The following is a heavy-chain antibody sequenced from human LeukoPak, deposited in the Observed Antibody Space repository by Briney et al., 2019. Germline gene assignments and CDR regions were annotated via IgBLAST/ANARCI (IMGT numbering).Heavy chain of an antibody. V-gene: IGHV5-51*01. D-gene: IGHD1-26*01. CDR1: GYSFTSYW. CDR2: IYPGDSDT. CDR3: ARHQWELSGYYYYMDV. Sequence: GESLKISCKGSGYSFTSYWIGWVRQMPGKGLEWMGIIYPGDSDTRYSPSFQGQVTISADKSISTAYLQWSSLKASDTAMYYCARHQWELSGYYYYMDVWGKGTTVTISS. J-gene: IGHJ6*03.